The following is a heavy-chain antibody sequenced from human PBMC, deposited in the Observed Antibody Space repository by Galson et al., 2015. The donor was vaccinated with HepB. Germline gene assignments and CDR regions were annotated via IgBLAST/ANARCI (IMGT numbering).Heavy chain of an antibody. CDR2: ISYRGST. J-gene: IGHJ6*03. D-gene: IGHD4-17*01. CDR3: AVNTVTTSSYYYYYYMDV. CDR1: GGSISSGGYY. Sequence: QVQLQESGPGLVKPSQTLSLTCTVSGGSISSGGYYWSWIRQHPGKGLEWIGYISYRGSTYYNPSLKSRVTISVDTSKNQFSLNLSSVTAADTAVYYCAVNTVTTSSYYYYYYMDVWGKGTTVTVSS. V-gene: IGHV4-31*03.